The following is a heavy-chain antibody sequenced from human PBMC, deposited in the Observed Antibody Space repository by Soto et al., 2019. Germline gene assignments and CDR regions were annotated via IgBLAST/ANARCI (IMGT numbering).Heavy chain of an antibody. Sequence: QVPLVESGGGVVQPGRSLRLSCAASGFTFSSYAMHWVRQAPGKGLEWVAVISYDGSNKYYADSVKGRFTISRDNSKNTLYLQMNSLRAEDTAVYYCARVAHSGWALDYWGQGTLVTVSS. CDR2: ISYDGSNK. CDR1: GFTFSSYA. V-gene: IGHV3-30-3*01. CDR3: ARVAHSGWALDY. D-gene: IGHD6-19*01. J-gene: IGHJ4*02.